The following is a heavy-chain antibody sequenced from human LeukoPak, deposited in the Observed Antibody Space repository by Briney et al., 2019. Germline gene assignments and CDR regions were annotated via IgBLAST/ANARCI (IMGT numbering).Heavy chain of an antibody. D-gene: IGHD5-18*01. V-gene: IGHV3-23*01. J-gene: IGHJ5*02. CDR2: ISCSGGST. Sequence: GGSLRLSCAASGFTFSTYAMSWVRQAPGKGLEWVSTISCSGGSTYYADSVKGRFTISRDNSKNTLYLQMNSLRAEDTAVYFCAEGGYPNWFDPWGQGTLVTVSS. CDR1: GFTFSTYA. CDR3: AEGGYPNWFDP.